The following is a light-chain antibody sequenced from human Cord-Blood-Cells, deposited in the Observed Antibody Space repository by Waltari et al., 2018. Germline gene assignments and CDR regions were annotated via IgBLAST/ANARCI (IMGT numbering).Light chain of an antibody. CDR2: KDS. J-gene: IGLJ3*02. V-gene: IGLV3-27*01. CDR3: YSAADNNWV. Sequence: SYELTQPSSVSVSPGQTARITCSGDVLAKKYARWFQQKPGRAPVLVIYKDSGRPSGIPERFSGSSSGTTVTLTISGAQVEDEADYYCYSAADNNWVFGGGTKLTVL. CDR1: VLAKKY.